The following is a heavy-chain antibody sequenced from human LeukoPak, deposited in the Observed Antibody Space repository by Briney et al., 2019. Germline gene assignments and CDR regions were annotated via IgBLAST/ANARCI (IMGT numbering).Heavy chain of an antibody. Sequence: PGGSLRLSCAASGFTFSTSWMSWVRQAPGKGLEWVANIKQDGSEKYYVDSVKGRFTISRDNAKNSLYLQMNSLRAEDTAVYYCARDKKVSGYYVWGSYRPFDYWGQGTLVTVSS. J-gene: IGHJ4*02. V-gene: IGHV3-7*01. CDR1: GFTFSTSW. CDR2: IKQDGSEK. D-gene: IGHD3-16*02. CDR3: ARDKKVSGYYVWGSYRPFDY.